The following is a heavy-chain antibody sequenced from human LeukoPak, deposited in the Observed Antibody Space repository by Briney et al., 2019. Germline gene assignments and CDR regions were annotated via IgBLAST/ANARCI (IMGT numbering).Heavy chain of an antibody. Sequence: SETLSLTCTVSGDSIGSYYWSWIRQPPGKGLEWIGYIYYSGSTNYNPSLKSRVTISVDTSRNQFSLKLISLTAADTAVYYCARVPVQDWYFDLWGRGTLVTVSS. CDR1: GDSIGSYY. CDR2: IYYSGST. CDR3: ARVPVQDWYFDL. J-gene: IGHJ2*01. V-gene: IGHV4-59*01.